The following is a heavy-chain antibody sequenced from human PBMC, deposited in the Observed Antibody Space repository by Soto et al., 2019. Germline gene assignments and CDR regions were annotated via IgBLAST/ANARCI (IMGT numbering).Heavy chain of an antibody. J-gene: IGHJ5*02. V-gene: IGHV6-1*01. CDR3: ARVPGYCSGVSCYLAWFDP. Sequence: PSQTLSLTCAISGDSVSSNSAAWNWIRQSPSRGLEWLGRTYYRSKWYNDYAVSVKSRITINPDTSKNQFSLQLNSVTPEDTAVYYCARVPGYCSGVSCYLAWFDPWGQGTLVNSPQ. D-gene: IGHD2-15*01. CDR1: GDSVSSNSAA. CDR2: TYYRSKWYN.